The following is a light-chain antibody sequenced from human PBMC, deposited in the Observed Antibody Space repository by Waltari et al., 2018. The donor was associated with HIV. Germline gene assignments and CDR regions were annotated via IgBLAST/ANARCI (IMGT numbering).Light chain of an antibody. Sequence: QSVLTQPPSMSGAPGQRVTFSCTGSRSNIGSGYEVHWYQQLPGTAPKLLIYGNTNRPSGVPDRFSGSKSGTSASLAITGLQAEDEADYYCQSYDSSLNKVFGGGTKLTVL. V-gene: IGLV1-40*01. CDR3: QSYDSSLNKV. J-gene: IGLJ2*01. CDR1: RSNIGSGYE. CDR2: GNT.